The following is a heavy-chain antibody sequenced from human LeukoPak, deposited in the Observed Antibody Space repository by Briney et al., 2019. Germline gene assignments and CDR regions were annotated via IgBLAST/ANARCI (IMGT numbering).Heavy chain of an antibody. Sequence: SETLSLTCTVSGYSISSGYYWGWIRQPPGKGLVWIGSIYHSGSTYYNPSLKSRVTISVDTSKNQFSLKLSSVTAADTAVYYCARVLGPDYYDSSGLGTFQHWGQGTLVTVSS. D-gene: IGHD3-22*01. CDR3: ARVLGPDYYDSSGLGTFQH. V-gene: IGHV4-38-2*02. CDR1: GYSISSGYY. CDR2: IYHSGST. J-gene: IGHJ1*01.